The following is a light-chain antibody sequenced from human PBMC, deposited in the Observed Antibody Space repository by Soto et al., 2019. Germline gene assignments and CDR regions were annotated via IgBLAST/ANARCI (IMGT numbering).Light chain of an antibody. CDR1: QSVDSK. Sequence: EIVMTQSPATLSVSPGERATLSCRASQSVDSKLAWYQQKPGQGPRLLIYGASSRATGIPARFSGSGSGTGFTLTISSLQSEDFAVYYRRHYSTWLYPFGQGTKVEIK. CDR2: GAS. J-gene: IGKJ1*01. CDR3: RHYSTWLYP. V-gene: IGKV3-15*01.